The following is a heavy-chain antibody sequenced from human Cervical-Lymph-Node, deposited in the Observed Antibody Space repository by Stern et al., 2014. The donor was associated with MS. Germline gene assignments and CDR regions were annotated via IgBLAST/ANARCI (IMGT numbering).Heavy chain of an antibody. D-gene: IGHD1-26*01. CDR3: ARGELKEGLVRGMDV. Sequence: VQPVESAAEVKKPGSSVKVSCKAAGGTFSSYAISWVRQAPGQGLEWRGGIIPIFGTANYAQKFQGRVTIAADESTSTAYMELSSLRSEDTAVYYCARGELKEGLVRGMDVWGQGTTVTVSS. J-gene: IGHJ6*02. CDR1: GGTFSSYA. CDR2: IIPIFGTA. V-gene: IGHV1-69*01.